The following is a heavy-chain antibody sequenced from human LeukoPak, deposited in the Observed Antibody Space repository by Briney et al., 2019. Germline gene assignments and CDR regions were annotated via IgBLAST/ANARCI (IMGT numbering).Heavy chain of an antibody. V-gene: IGHV1-69*13. J-gene: IGHJ6*02. CDR1: GGTFSSYA. Sequence: SVKVSCKASGGTFSSYAISWVRQAPGQGLEWMGGIIPIFGTANYAQKFQGRVTITVDESTSTAYMELSSLRSEDTAVYYCAREDCTNGVCFYGMDVWGQGTTVTVSS. CDR2: IIPIFGTA. CDR3: AREDCTNGVCFYGMDV. D-gene: IGHD2-8*01.